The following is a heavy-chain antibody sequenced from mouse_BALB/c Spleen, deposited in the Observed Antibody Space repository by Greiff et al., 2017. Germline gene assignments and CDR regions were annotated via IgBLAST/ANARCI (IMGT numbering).Heavy chain of an antibody. CDR2: ISYSGST. Sequence: VQLKESGPGLVKPSQSLSLTCTVTGYSITSDYAWNWIRQFPGNKLEWMGYISYSGSTSYNPSLKRRISITRDTSKNQFFLQLNSVTTEDTATYYCARWEYGNYPYAMDYWGQGTSVTVAS. CDR1: GYSITSDYA. J-gene: IGHJ4*01. CDR3: ARWEYGNYPYAMDY. V-gene: IGHV3-2*02. D-gene: IGHD2-10*02.